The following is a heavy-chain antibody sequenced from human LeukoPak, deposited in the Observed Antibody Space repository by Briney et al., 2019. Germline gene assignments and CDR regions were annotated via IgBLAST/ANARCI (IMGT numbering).Heavy chain of an antibody. CDR2: IYLGDSDT. CDR3: ATLGLLEVLWFGEFINRDDFGWFDP. D-gene: IGHD3-10*01. V-gene: IGHV5-51*01. Sequence: KVGESLKISCKGSGYSFTNYWIGWVRQMPGKGLEWMGIIYLGDSDTRYSPSFQGQVTISADKSISAAYLQWSSLKASDTAMYYCATLGLLEVLWFGEFINRDDFGWFDPWGQGTLVTVSS. CDR1: GYSFTNYW. J-gene: IGHJ5*02.